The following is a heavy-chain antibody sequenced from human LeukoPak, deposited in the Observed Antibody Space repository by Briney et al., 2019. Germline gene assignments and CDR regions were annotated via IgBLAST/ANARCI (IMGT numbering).Heavy chain of an antibody. CDR3: ATVGYCSGGSCYGFDP. J-gene: IGHJ5*02. CDR2: MNPNSGNT. Sequence: ASMKVSCKASGYTFTSYDINWVRQATGQGLEWMGWMNPNSGNTGYAQKFQGRVTMTRNTSISTAYMELSSLRSEDTAVYYCATVGYCSGGSCYGFDPWGQGTLVTVSS. CDR1: GYTFTSYD. D-gene: IGHD2-15*01. V-gene: IGHV1-8*01.